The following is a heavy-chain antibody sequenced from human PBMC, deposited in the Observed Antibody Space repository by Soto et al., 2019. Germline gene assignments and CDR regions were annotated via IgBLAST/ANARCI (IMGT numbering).Heavy chain of an antibody. CDR3: AGWGTRSTSQTLDL. CDR1: GGSSIPYY. J-gene: IGHJ5*02. CDR2: INHSETT. V-gene: IGHV4-34*01. D-gene: IGHD3-16*01. Sequence: LSEALPLTSAVYGGSSIPYYWPCVRHPPWKGLEWIGEINHSETTHYNPSLKSRVTVSVDTSKIQFSLKLSSVTAADTAVYYCAGWGTRSTSQTLDLWCQGVLVTVS.